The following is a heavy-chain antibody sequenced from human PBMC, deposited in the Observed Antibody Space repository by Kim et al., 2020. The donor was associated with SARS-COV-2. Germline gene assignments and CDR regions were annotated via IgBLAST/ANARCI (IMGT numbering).Heavy chain of an antibody. CDR1: GGSINDYY. CDR2: INYSGNT. CDR3: ARALPPNSGWYYAP. J-gene: IGHJ5*02. D-gene: IGHD6-13*01. V-gene: IGHV4-59*01. Sequence: SETLSLTCTVSGGSINDYYWSWIRQPPGKGLEWIWYINYSGNTNYNPSLKSRVSMSVDTSKNQFSLKLSSVTAADTAMYYCARALPPNSGWYYAPWGQGTVVTVSS.